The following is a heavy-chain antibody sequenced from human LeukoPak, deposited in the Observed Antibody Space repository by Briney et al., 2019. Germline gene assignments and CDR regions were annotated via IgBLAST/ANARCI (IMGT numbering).Heavy chain of an antibody. Sequence: ASVKVSCKASGYTFTSYGINWVRQAPGQGLEWMGWINTCNGNTNYTQKFQGRVTMTTDTSTSTAYMELRSLRSDDTAVYYCARVPQWLEYFQHWGQGTLVTVSS. J-gene: IGHJ1*01. CDR3: ARVPQWLEYFQH. V-gene: IGHV1-18*01. CDR2: INTCNGNT. CDR1: GYTFTSYG. D-gene: IGHD6-19*01.